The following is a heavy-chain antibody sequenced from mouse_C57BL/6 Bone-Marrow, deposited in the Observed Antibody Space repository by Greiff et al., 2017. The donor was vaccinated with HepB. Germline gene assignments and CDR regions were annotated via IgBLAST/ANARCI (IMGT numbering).Heavy chain of an antibody. CDR2: IYPGSGST. D-gene: IGHD1-1*01. CDR3: ARPITTVVGPYYFDY. V-gene: IGHV1-55*01. Sequence: QVQLQQPGAELVKPGASVKMSCKASGYTFTSYWITWVKQRPGQGLEWIGDIYPGSGSTNYNEKFKSKATLTVDTSSSTAYMQLSSLTSEDSAVYYCARPITTVVGPYYFDYWGQGTTLTVSS. J-gene: IGHJ2*01. CDR1: GYTFTSYW.